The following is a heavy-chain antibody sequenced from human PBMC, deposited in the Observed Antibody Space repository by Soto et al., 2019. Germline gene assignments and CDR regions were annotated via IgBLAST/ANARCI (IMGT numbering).Heavy chain of an antibody. D-gene: IGHD7-27*01. V-gene: IGHV3-30*18. CDR1: GFVFYDYG. CDR2: VSANGKTQ. CDR3: AKMGPAGDLPSYYGMDV. Sequence: GGSLRLSCAAAGFVFYDYGMHWVRKDTGKGLEWVAFVSANGKTQFYADSVKGRFAISKNSAGNTVDLQMIRVTTDDTSHYYGAKMGPAGDLPSYYGMDVWCLGTPVTVSS. J-gene: IGHJ6*02.